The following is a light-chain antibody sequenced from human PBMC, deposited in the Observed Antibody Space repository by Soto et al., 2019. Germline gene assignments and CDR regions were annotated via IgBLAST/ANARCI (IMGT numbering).Light chain of an antibody. V-gene: IGKV3-11*01. CDR2: DAS. Sequence: EIVLTQSPAILSMSPGERATLSCRASQSVSSYFAWYQQKPGQAPRLLIYDASNRATGVPARFSGSGSGTDFTLTISCLEPEDFAVYYCQQYNDWPPMYTFGQGTKVDIK. CDR3: QQYNDWPPMYT. CDR1: QSVSSY. J-gene: IGKJ2*01.